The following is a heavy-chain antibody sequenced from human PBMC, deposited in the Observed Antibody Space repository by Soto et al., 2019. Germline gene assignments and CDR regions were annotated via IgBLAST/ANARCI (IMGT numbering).Heavy chain of an antibody. CDR3: ARDTIFGVVNLDY. Sequence: ASVKVSSKASGYSLTSYPISWVRQDPGQGLESMGWISAYNGNTKYTQKLQGRVTMTTDTSTSTAYLELKSLRSDDTAVYYCARDTIFGVVNLDYWGQGTLVTVSS. J-gene: IGHJ4*02. CDR2: ISAYNGNT. CDR1: GYSLTSYP. D-gene: IGHD3-3*01. V-gene: IGHV1-18*04.